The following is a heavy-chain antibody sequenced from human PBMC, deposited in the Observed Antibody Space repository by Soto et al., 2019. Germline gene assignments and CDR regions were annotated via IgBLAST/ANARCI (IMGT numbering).Heavy chain of an antibody. CDR2: ISSSSAYI. J-gene: IGHJ4*02. Sequence: EVHLVEAGGGLVKPGESMTLSCAASGFTFGSFTLHWVRQAPGKGLEWVSSISSSSAYIYYAESVKGRFTISRDNARSTLYLQMNSLRLDDTAVYFCARDGLTFGGDWGQGTLVAVSS. CDR3: ARDGLTFGGD. CDR1: GFTFGSFT. D-gene: IGHD3-16*01. V-gene: IGHV3-21*06.